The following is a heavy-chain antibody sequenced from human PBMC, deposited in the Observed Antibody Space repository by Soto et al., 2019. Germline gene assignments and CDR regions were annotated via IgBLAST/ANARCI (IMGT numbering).Heavy chain of an antibody. D-gene: IGHD3-3*01. J-gene: IGHJ4*02. CDR3: AKQWEDYDFWSGYSSFDY. CDR2: ISGSGGST. V-gene: IGHV3-23*01. CDR1: GFTFSSYA. Sequence: GGSLRLSCAASGFTFSSYAMSWVRQAPGKGLEWVSAISGSGGSTYYADSVKGRFTIPRDNSKNTLYLQMNSLRAEDTAVYYCAKQWEDYDFWSGYSSFDYWGQGTLVTVSS.